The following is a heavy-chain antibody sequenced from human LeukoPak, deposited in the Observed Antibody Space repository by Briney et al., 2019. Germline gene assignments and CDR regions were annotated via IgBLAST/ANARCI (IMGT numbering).Heavy chain of an antibody. D-gene: IGHD1-26*01. V-gene: IGHV1-8*03. Sequence: ASVKVSCKASGYTFTSYDINWVRQATGQGLEWMGWMNPNSGNTGYAQKFQGRVTITRNTSISTAYMELSSLRSGDTAVYYCARVGGISGWYDGWGQGTLVTVSS. CDR2: MNPNSGNT. CDR1: GYTFTSYD. J-gene: IGHJ5*02. CDR3: ARVGGISGWYDG.